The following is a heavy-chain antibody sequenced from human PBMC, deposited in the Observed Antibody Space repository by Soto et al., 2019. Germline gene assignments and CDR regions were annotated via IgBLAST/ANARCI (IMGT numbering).Heavy chain of an antibody. CDR3: AKDEGPNRGPNWFDP. D-gene: IGHD2-8*01. J-gene: IGHJ5*02. Sequence: AGGSLRLSCAASGFTFSSYAMSWVRQAPGKGLEWVSAISGSGGSTYYADSVKGRFTISRDNSKNTLYLQMNSLRAEDTAVYYCAKDEGPNRGPNWFDPWGQGTLVTVSS. CDR1: GFTFSSYA. CDR2: ISGSGGST. V-gene: IGHV3-23*01.